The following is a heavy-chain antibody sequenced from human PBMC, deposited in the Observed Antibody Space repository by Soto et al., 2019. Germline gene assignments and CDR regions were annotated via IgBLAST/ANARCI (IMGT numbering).Heavy chain of an antibody. CDR2: IIPIFGTA. Sequence: QVQLVQSGAEVKKPGSSVKVSCKASGGTFSSYAISWVRQAPGQGLEWMGGIIPIFGTANYAQKFQGRVTITADESTSTAYMELSRLRSEDTAVYYCARVYRYYDILTGYHPYYYYYGMDVWGQGTTVTVSS. V-gene: IGHV1-69*01. J-gene: IGHJ6*02. D-gene: IGHD3-9*01. CDR3: ARVYRYYDILTGYHPYYYYYGMDV. CDR1: GGTFSSYA.